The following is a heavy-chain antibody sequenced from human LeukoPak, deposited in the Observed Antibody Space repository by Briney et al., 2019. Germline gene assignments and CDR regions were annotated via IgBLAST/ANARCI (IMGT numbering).Heavy chain of an antibody. Sequence: PGRSLRLSCVASGFTFSSYGMHWVRQAPGKGLEWVSLISGDGGSTYYADSVKGRFTISRDNSKNSLYLQMNSLRTEDTALYYCAKDRFYYGSGGDYWGQGTLVSVSS. CDR2: ISGDGGST. CDR3: AKDRFYYGSGGDY. J-gene: IGHJ4*02. V-gene: IGHV3-43*02. CDR1: GFTFSSYG. D-gene: IGHD3-10*01.